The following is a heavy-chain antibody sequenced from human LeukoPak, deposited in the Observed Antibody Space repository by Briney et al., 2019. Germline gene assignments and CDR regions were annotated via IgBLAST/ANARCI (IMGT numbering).Heavy chain of an antibody. J-gene: IGHJ1*01. CDR2: IYYSGST. CDR3: ARVRGALYRGYFQH. Sequence: PSETLSLTCTVSGGSINSYCWSWIRQPPGKGLEWIGYIYYSGSTYYNPSLKSRVTISVHTSKNQFSLKLSSVTAADTAVYYCARVRGALYRGYFQHWGQGTLVTVSS. D-gene: IGHD3-16*01. V-gene: IGHV4-30-4*01. CDR1: GGSINSYC.